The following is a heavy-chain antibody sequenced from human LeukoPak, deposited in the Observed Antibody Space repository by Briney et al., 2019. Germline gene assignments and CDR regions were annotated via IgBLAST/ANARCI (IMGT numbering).Heavy chain of an antibody. CDR2: MNPNSGNT. Sequence: ASVKVSCKASGGTFSSYAISWVRQATGQGLEWMGWMNPNSGNTGYAQKFQGRVTMTRNTSISTAYMELSSLRSEDTAVYYCARVAAVAGGAEYFQHWGQGTLVTVSS. J-gene: IGHJ1*01. CDR3: ARVAAVAGGAEYFQH. V-gene: IGHV1-8*02. CDR1: GGTFSSYA. D-gene: IGHD6-19*01.